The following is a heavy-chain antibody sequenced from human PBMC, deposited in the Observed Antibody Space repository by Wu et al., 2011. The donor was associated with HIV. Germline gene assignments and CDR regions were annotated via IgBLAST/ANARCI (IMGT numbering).Heavy chain of an antibody. V-gene: IGHV1-69*05. Sequence: QIQLVQSGAEVKKPGSSVKVSCKASGGTFSRYAISWVRQAPGHGLEWMGEIIPLSGTAKYAQKFRGRVTITTDDSTSTGYMELTSLRSEDTAVYYCAIGIAAPKYFYSYYMDIWGRGTTVTVSS. D-gene: IGHD6-13*01. CDR2: IIPLSGTA. CDR3: AIGIAAPKYFYSYYMDI. J-gene: IGHJ6*03. CDR1: GGTFSRYA.